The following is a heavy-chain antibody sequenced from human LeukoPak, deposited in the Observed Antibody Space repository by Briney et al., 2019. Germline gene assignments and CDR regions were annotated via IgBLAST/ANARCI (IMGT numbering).Heavy chain of an antibody. CDR2: IIPILGIA. CDR3: ASHIFGEQQLVQNFDY. V-gene: IGHV1-69*04. CDR1: GGTFSSYA. J-gene: IGHJ4*02. D-gene: IGHD6-13*01. Sequence: ASVKVSCKASGGTFSSYAISWVRQAPGQGLEWMGRIIPILGIANYAQKFQGRVTITADKSTSTAYMELSSLRSEDTAVYYSASHIFGEQQLVQNFDYWGQGTLVTVSS.